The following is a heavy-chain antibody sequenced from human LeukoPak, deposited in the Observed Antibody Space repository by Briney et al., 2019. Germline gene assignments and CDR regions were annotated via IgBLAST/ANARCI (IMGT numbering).Heavy chain of an antibody. CDR2: INHSGST. CDR3: ARGLNYYDSSGYA. V-gene: IGHV4-34*01. J-gene: IGHJ5*02. CDR1: GGPFSGYY. Sequence: PSETLSLTCAVYGGPFSGYYWSWLRQPPGKGLEWIGEINHSGSTNYNQSLKSRVTISVDTPKNQFSLKLSSVTAADTAVYYCARGLNYYDSSGYAWGQGTMVTVSS. D-gene: IGHD3-22*01.